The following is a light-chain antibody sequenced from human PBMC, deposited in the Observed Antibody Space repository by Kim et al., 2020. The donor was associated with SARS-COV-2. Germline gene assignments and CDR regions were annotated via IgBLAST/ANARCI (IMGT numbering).Light chain of an antibody. CDR3: HSYDSTHWV. CDR2: GDH. Sequence: NFMLTQPHSVSESPGKTVTISCTRSSGSIASGYVQWFQQRPGSPPITVIYGDHRRLSGVPARFSGSIDVPSNSASLTISGLQTEDESDYYCHSYDSTHWVFGGGTQLTVL. V-gene: IGLV6-57*01. J-gene: IGLJ3*02. CDR1: SGSIASGY.